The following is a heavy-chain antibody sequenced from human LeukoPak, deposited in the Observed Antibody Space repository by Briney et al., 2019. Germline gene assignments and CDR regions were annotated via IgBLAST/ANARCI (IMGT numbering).Heavy chain of an antibody. V-gene: IGHV4-34*12. D-gene: IGHD3-3*01. Sequence: SETLSLTCAVYGGSFSDHYWIWIRQPPGKGLEYIGEIIQSGRINFNPSLKSRVTISLDTSKNQFSLRLSSVTAADTVVYYCARAISDFWSGYPSGGAFDLWGQGTMVTVSS. CDR1: GGSFSDHY. J-gene: IGHJ3*01. CDR2: IIQSGRI. CDR3: ARAISDFWSGYPSGGAFDL.